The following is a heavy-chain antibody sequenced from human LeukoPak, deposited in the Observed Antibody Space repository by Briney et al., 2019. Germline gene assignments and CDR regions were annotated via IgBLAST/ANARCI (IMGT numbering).Heavy chain of an antibody. Sequence: GGSLRLSCAASGFTLSSYSMNWVRQAPGKGLEWVSSISSSSNYIYYADSVKGRLTISRDNAKNSLYLQMNSLRDEDTAIYYCARDRSTYSSSWYLDYWGQGTLVTVSS. CDR3: ARDRSTYSSSWYLDY. V-gene: IGHV3-21*01. CDR1: GFTLSSYS. D-gene: IGHD6-13*01. CDR2: ISSSSNYI. J-gene: IGHJ4*02.